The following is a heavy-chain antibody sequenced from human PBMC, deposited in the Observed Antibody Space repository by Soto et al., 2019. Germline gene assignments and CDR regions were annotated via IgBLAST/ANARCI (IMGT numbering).Heavy chain of an antibody. CDR1: GFTFDDYA. CDR2: ISWNSGSI. J-gene: IGHJ6*03. D-gene: IGHD2-15*01. Sequence: GGSLRLSCAASGFTFDDYAMHWVRQAPGKGLEWVSGISWNSGSIGYADSVKGRFTISRDNAKNSLYLQMNSLRAEDTALYYCAKDFGSGGNPPGGGSSYYYYYMDVWGKGTTVTVSS. V-gene: IGHV3-9*01. CDR3: AKDFGSGGNPPGGGSSYYYYYMDV.